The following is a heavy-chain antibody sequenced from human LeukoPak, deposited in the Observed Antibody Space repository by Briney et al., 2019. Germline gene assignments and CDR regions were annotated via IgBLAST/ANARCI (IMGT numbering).Heavy chain of an antibody. J-gene: IGHJ4*02. D-gene: IGHD1-14*01. CDR3: VRARLTKREIYRYYFDY. CDR2: INPNIGGT. Sequence: ASLRVSSMASGYTFTGYYMQWVRQTPGQGLEWMGWINPNIGGTNYAQKLRGRVTLSRDTSISTACMALRRLRSHETAVYSSVRARLTKREIYRYYFDYCGQGSLVTVSA. CDR1: GYTFTGYY. V-gene: IGHV1-2*02.